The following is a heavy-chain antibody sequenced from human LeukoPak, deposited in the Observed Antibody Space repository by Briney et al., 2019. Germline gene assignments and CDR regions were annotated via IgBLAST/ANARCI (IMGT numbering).Heavy chain of an antibody. CDR1: GFTFSSYA. CDR3: ARGGSGFNHFDY. V-gene: IGHV3-23*01. D-gene: IGHD3-10*01. Sequence: GGSLRLSCAASGFTFSSYAMSWVRQAPGKGLEWVSAISGSGGSTYYADSVKGRFTISRHNSKNTLYLQMNSLRAEDTTVYYCARGGSGFNHFDYWGQGTLVTVSS. CDR2: ISGSGGST. J-gene: IGHJ4*02.